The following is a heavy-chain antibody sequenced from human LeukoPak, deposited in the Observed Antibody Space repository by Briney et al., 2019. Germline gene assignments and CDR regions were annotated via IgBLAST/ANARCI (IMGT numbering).Heavy chain of an antibody. Sequence: GGSLRLSCAASGFTVSSNYMSWVRQAPGKGLEWVSVIYSGGSTYYADSVKGRFTISRDNSKNTLYLQMNSLRAEDTAVYYCARDREVRDYYDSSGYYNYYYMDVWGKGTTVTISS. CDR2: IYSGGST. D-gene: IGHD3-22*01. CDR3: ARDREVRDYYDSSGYYNYYYMDV. CDR1: GFTVSSNY. V-gene: IGHV3-66*01. J-gene: IGHJ6*03.